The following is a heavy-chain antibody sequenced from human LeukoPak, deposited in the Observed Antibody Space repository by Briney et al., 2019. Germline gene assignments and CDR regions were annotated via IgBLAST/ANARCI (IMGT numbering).Heavy chain of an antibody. CDR3: ARDSGGATEN. V-gene: IGHV1-69*04. Sequence: EASVKVSCKASGGTFSSYAISWVRQAPGQGLEWMGRIIPIFGIANYAQKFQGSVTITADKSTSTAYMELSSLRSEDTAVYYCARDSGGATENWGQGTLVTVSS. CDR1: GGTFSSYA. J-gene: IGHJ4*02. D-gene: IGHD1-26*01. CDR2: IIPIFGIA.